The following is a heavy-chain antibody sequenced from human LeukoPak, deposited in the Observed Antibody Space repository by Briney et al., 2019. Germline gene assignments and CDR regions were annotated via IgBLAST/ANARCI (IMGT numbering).Heavy chain of an antibody. V-gene: IGHV3-21*01. D-gene: IGHD2-2*01. CDR1: GFTFSSYS. J-gene: IGHJ6*03. CDR3: ATKRVPGTSYYYYYMDV. Sequence: GGSLRLSCAASGFTFSSYSMNWVRQAPGKGLEWVSSISSSSSYIYYADSVKGRFTISRDNAKNSLYLQMNSLRAEDTAVYFCATKRVPGTSYYYYYMDVWGKGTTVTVSS. CDR2: ISSSSSYI.